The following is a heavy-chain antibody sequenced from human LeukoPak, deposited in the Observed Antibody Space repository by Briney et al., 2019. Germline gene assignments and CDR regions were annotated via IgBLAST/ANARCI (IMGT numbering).Heavy chain of an antibody. V-gene: IGHV3-74*01. J-gene: IGHJ4*02. CDR2: INSDGSRT. CDR1: GFTFNTYW. CDR3: ARGPGRYCSSTSCSF. Sequence: GGSLRLSCAASGFTFNTYWMHWVRQVPGKGPVWVSRINSDGSRTNYVDSAKGRFTISRDNAKNSLYLQMNSLRAEDTAVYYCARGPGRYCSSTSCSFWGQGTLVTVSS. D-gene: IGHD2-2*01.